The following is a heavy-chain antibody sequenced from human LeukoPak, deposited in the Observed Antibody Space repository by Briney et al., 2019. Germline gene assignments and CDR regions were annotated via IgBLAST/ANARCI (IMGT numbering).Heavy chain of an antibody. CDR1: GGSVTSTNW. J-gene: IGHJ4*02. Sequence: SGTLSLTCDVSGGSVTSTNWWTWVRQPPGKGLEWIEEVDLDGRTNYNQSRKSRLIMSVDLPENHISLKLTSVTAADTAFYYCAREGGFYRPLDYSGQGTLATVSS. D-gene: IGHD3-3*01. CDR2: VDLDGRT. CDR3: AREGGFYRPLDY. V-gene: IGHV4-4*02.